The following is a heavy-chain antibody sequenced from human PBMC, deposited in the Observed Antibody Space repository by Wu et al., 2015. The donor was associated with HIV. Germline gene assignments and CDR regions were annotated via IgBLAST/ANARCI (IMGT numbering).Heavy chain of an antibody. CDR1: GYTFTGYY. V-gene: IGHV1-2*02. CDR2: INPNSGGT. Sequence: QVQLVQSGAEVKKPGASVKVSCKASGYTFTGYYMHWVRQAPGQGLEWMGWINPNSGGTNYAQKFQGRVTMTRDTSISTAYMELSRLRSDDTAVYYCARGVLLWFGESVCFDIWGQGTMVTVSS. D-gene: IGHD3-10*01. CDR3: ARGVLLWFGESVCFDI. J-gene: IGHJ3*02.